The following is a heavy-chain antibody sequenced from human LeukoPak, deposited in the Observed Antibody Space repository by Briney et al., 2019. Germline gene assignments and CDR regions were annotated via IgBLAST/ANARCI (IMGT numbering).Heavy chain of an antibody. V-gene: IGHV4-39*07. CDR2: ISYSGST. CDR3: ARGWTTYSSGSLLADY. D-gene: IGHD6-25*01. CDR1: GGSISSTSYC. Sequence: PSETLSLTCTVSGGSISSTSYCWVWIRQPPGKGLEWIVTISYSGSTHYNPSLRSRVTISLDTSKNQFSLKLSSVTAADTALYYCARGWTTYSSGSLLADYWGQGTLVTVSS. J-gene: IGHJ4*02.